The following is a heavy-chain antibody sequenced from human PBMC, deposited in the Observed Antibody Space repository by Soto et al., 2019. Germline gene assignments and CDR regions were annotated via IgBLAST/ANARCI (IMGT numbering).Heavy chain of an antibody. Sequence: QVQLVQSGAEVKKPGASVKVSCKASGYTFTSYAMHWVRQAPGQRLEWMGWINAGNGNTKYSQNFQGRVTITRDTSASTAYMELSSLRSEDTAVYFCARERYDNSGYFDYFDNWGQGTLVTGSS. J-gene: IGHJ4*02. CDR1: GYTFTSYA. CDR2: INAGNGNT. D-gene: IGHD3-22*01. CDR3: ARERYDNSGYFDYFDN. V-gene: IGHV1-3*01.